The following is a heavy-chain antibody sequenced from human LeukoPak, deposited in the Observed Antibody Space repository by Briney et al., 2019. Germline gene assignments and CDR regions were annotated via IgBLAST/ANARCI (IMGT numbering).Heavy chain of an antibody. CDR2: ISSSRSYI. V-gene: IGHV3-21*01. J-gene: IGHJ3*02. D-gene: IGHD6-19*01. Sequence: GGSLTLSCAASGFTVSSYSMKWVRQAAGRGLEWVGSISSSRSYIYYADPVKGRFTISRDNAKNSLYLQMNSLRAEDTAVYYCAREQWLVPGYAFDIWGQGTMVTVSS. CDR3: AREQWLVPGYAFDI. CDR1: GFTVSSYS.